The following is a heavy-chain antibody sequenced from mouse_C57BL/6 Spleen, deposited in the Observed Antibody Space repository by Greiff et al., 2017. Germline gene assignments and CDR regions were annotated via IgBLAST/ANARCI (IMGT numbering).Heavy chain of an antibody. D-gene: IGHD1-1*01. CDR1: GYTFTSYW. J-gene: IGHJ1*03. CDR3: ARSGYYGVWYFDV. Sequence: QVQLQQPGAELVKPGASVKLSCKASGYTFTSYWMHWVKQRPGQGLEWIGMIHPNSGSTNYNEKFKSKATLTVDTSSSTAYMQLSRLKSEDSAFYYCARSGYYGVWYFDVWGTGTTVTVSS. V-gene: IGHV1-64*01. CDR2: IHPNSGST.